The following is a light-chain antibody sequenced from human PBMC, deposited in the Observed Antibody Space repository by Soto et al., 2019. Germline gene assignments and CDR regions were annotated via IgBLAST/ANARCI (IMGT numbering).Light chain of an antibody. CDR1: SSDVGGYNY. V-gene: IGLV2-11*01. Sequence: QSALTQPRSVSGSPGQSVTISCTGTSSDVGGYNYVSWYQQHPGKAPKLMIYDVSKRPSGVPDRFSGSKSGNTASLTISGLQAEDGADYYCCSYAGSYTHWVFGGGTKLTVL. J-gene: IGLJ3*02. CDR2: DVS. CDR3: CSYAGSYTHWV.